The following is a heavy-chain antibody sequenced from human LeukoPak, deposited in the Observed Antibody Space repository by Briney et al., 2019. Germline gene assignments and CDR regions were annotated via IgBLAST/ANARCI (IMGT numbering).Heavy chain of an antibody. CDR3: ARDNGVVHGVYYMDV. J-gene: IGHJ6*03. Sequence: GGSLRLSCAASGSTFSNYWMTWVRQAPGKGLEWVADIKQDGSEKLYVNSVRGRFTISRDNAKMSLFLQMNSLRAEDTAVYYCARDNGVVHGVYYMDVWGKGTTVTVS. CDR2: IKQDGSEK. CDR1: GSTFSNYW. D-gene: IGHD3-3*01. V-gene: IGHV3-7*01.